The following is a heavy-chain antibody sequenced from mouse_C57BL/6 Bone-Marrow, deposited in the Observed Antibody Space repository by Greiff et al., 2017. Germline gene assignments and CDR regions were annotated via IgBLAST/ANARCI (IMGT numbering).Heavy chain of an antibody. CDR1: GFTFSDYY. V-gene: IGHV5-16*01. CDR3: ARDGGGNYAMDY. Sequence: EVKLVESEGGLVQPGSSMKLSCTASGFTFSDYYMAWVRQVPEKGLEWVANINYDGSSTYYLDSLKSRFIISRDNAKNILYLQMSSLKSEDTATYYCARDGGGNYAMDYWGQGTSVTVAS. CDR2: INYDGSST. J-gene: IGHJ4*01.